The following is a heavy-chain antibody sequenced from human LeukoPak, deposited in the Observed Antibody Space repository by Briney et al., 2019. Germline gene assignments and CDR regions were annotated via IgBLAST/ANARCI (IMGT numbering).Heavy chain of an antibody. D-gene: IGHD3-10*01. CDR3: ATGGTYYYGNTTYHTFDY. CDR2: INPNSGGT. CDR1: GYTFTGYY. V-gene: IGHV1-2*02. Sequence: ASVKVSCKASGYTFTGYYMHWVRQAPGQGLEWMGWINPNSGGTNYAQKFQGRVTMTRDTSISTAYMELSRLRSDDTAVYYCATGGTYYYGNTTYHTFDYWGQGTLLTVSS. J-gene: IGHJ4*02.